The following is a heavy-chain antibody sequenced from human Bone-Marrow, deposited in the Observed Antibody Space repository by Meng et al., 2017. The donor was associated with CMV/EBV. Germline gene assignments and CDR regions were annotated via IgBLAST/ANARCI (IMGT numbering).Heavy chain of an antibody. D-gene: IGHD2-2*01. CDR1: GGTFSSYA. CDR3: AGYCSSTSCHLEYFQH. Sequence: SGGTFSSYAISWVRQATGQGLEWMGGIIPICGTANYAQKFRGRVTITTDESTSTAYMELSSLRSEDTAVYYCAGYCSSTSCHLEYFQHWGQGTLVTVSS. V-gene: IGHV1-69*05. J-gene: IGHJ1*01. CDR2: IIPICGTA.